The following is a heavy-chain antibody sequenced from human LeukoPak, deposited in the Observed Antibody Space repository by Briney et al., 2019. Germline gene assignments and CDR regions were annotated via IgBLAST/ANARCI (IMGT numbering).Heavy chain of an antibody. CDR3: ARYRVITNDYFDS. D-gene: IGHD3-16*01. Sequence: GGSLRLSCAASGFTFGDYYMTWLRQAPGKGLEWVSYISNSGNTIKEADSVKGRFTISRDNAQNSLFLQMKSLRAEDTAVYYCARYRVITNDYFDSWGQGTPVTVCS. V-gene: IGHV3-11*01. CDR2: ISNSGNTI. J-gene: IGHJ4*02. CDR1: GFTFGDYY.